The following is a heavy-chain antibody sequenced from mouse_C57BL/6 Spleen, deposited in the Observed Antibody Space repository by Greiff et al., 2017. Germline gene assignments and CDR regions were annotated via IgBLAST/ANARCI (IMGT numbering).Heavy chain of an antibody. Sequence: EVKLEESGGGLVPPGGSLSLSCAASGFTFTDYYMSWVRQPPGKALEWLGFIRNKANGYTTEYSASVKGRFTISRDNSQSILYLQMNALRAEDSATYYCARFWDWYFDVWGTGTTVTVSS. V-gene: IGHV7-3*01. CDR3: ARFWDWYFDV. D-gene: IGHD4-1*01. CDR2: IRNKANGYTT. CDR1: GFTFTDYY. J-gene: IGHJ1*03.